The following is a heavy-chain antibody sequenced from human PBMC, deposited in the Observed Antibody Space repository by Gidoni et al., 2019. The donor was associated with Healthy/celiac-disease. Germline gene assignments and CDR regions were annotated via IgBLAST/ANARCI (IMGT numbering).Heavy chain of an antibody. V-gene: IGHV4-59*01. J-gene: IGHJ4*02. CDR2: ISYSGST. Sequence: QVQLQESGPGLVKPSETLSLTCTVSGGSISSYYWSWIRQPPGKGLEWIGYISYSGSTNYNPSLKSRVTISVDTTKNQFSLKLSSVTAADTAVYYCARGSIYDYVWGSYRFDYWGQGTLVTVSS. CDR3: ARGSIYDYVWGSYRFDY. D-gene: IGHD3-16*02. CDR1: GGSISSYY.